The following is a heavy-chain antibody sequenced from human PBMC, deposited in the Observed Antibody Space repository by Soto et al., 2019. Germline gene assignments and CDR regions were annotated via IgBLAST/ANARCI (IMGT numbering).Heavy chain of an antibody. J-gene: IGHJ4*02. CDR1: GYTFTSYY. CDR3: ARSIVVVTALDY. CDR2: INPSGGST. Sequence: ASVKVSCKASGYTFTSYYMHWVRQAPGQGLEWMGIINPSGGSTSYAQKFQGRVTMTRDTSTSTAYMEVSSLRSEDTAVYYCARSIVVVTALDYWGQGTLVTVSS. V-gene: IGHV1-46*01. D-gene: IGHD2-21*02.